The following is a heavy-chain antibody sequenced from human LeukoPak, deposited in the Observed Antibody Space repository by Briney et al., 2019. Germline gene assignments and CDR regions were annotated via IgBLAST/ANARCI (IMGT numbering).Heavy chain of an antibody. CDR1: GYTFTSYG. J-gene: IGHJ1*01. V-gene: IGHV1-18*01. Sequence: ASVKVSCEASGYTFTSYGISWVRQAPGQGLEWMGWISAYNGNTNYAQKFQGRVTITADESTSTAYMELSSLRSEDTAVYYCARGDEYYYDSSGYYYARYFQHWGQGTLVTVSS. CDR3: ARGDEYYYDSSGYYYARYFQH. CDR2: ISAYNGNT. D-gene: IGHD3-22*01.